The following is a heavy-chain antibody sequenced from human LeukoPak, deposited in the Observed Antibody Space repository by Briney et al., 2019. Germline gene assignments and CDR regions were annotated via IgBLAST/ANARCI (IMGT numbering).Heavy chain of an antibody. D-gene: IGHD6-13*01. CDR1: GGSISSSSYY. CDR2: IHYRGNT. CDR3: ARLVGSSWYHEVLFGRDY. Sequence: SETLSLTCTVSGGSISSSSYYWGWLRQPPGKGLEWIGTIHYRGNTYYNPSLKSRVAISVDTSKNQFSLKLTSVTAADTAMYYCARLVGSSWYHEVLFGRDYWGQGTLVTVSS. V-gene: IGHV4-39*01. J-gene: IGHJ4*02.